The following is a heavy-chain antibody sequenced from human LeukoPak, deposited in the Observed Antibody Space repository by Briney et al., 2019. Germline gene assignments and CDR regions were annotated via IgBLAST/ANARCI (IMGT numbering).Heavy chain of an antibody. D-gene: IGHD3-3*01. CDR1: GGSISSYY. CDR3: ARGHYDFWSGYPTNDY. J-gene: IGHJ4*02. CDR2: IYYSGST. Sequence: PSETLSLTCTVSGGSISSYYWSWIRQPPGKGLEWIGYIYYSGSTNYNPSLKSLVTISVDTSKNQFSLKLSSVTAADTAVYYCARGHYDFWSGYPTNDYWGQGTLVTVSS. V-gene: IGHV4-59*01.